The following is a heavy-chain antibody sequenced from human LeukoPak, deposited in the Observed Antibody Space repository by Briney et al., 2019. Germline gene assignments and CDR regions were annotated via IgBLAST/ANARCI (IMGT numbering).Heavy chain of an antibody. CDR2: IIPIFGTA. CDR1: GYTFTSYY. J-gene: IGHJ4*02. Sequence: ASVKVSCKASGYTFTSYYMHWVRQAPGQGPEWMGRIIPIFGTANYAQKFQGRVTITTDESTSTAYMELSSLRSEDTAVYYCARDLRFGSGLDYWGQGTLVTVSS. D-gene: IGHD2-15*01. V-gene: IGHV1-69*05. CDR3: ARDLRFGSGLDY.